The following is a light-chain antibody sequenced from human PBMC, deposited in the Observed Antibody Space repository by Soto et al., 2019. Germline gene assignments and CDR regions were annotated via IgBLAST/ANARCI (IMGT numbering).Light chain of an antibody. V-gene: IGKV3-20*01. Sequence: EIVLTQSPDTLSLSPGERATLFCRASQSVSNNLAWYQQKPGQAPRLLIYGASSRATGIPDRFGGSGSGTDFTLTISRLEPEDFAVYYCQQYGSSPPWTFGQGTKVDIK. CDR2: GAS. CDR1: QSVSNN. CDR3: QQYGSSPPWT. J-gene: IGKJ1*01.